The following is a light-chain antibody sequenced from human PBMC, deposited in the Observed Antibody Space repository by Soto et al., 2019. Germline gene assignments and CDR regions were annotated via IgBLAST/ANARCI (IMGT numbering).Light chain of an antibody. CDR1: QSISSW. CDR2: KAS. CDR3: QQYNIYSPRNP. Sequence: DIQMTQSPSTLSASVGDRVTITCRASQSISSWLAWYQQKPGKAPKLLIYKASYLESGVPSRFSGSGSGTEFTLTIRSLQPDDFANYYCQQYNIYSPRNPFGQGTKVEIK. J-gene: IGKJ1*01. V-gene: IGKV1-5*03.